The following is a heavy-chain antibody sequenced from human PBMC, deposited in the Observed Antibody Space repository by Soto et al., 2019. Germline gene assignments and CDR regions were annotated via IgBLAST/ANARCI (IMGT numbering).Heavy chain of an antibody. D-gene: IGHD1-1*01. Sequence: EVQLVESGGGLVPPGASLRLSCAASGFIFTNFDFHWVRQSPGKGLEWVSAVTVVNGKFYAESVRGRFTVSSESARDSVYLQMNSLRAEDTAISYCVRSHHWNLDSWGQGTLVTVSS. V-gene: IGHV3-13*04. CDR2: VTVVNGK. CDR1: GFIFTNFD. J-gene: IGHJ4*02. CDR3: VRSHHWNLDS.